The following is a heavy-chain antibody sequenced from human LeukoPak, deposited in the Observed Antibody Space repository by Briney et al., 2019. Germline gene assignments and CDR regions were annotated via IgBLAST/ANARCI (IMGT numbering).Heavy chain of an antibody. CDR2: VSNTGGAK. V-gene: IGHV3-48*02. CDR1: GFTFSSYS. J-gene: IGHJ4*02. CDR3: ARDNHDYGFDH. Sequence: PGGSPRLSCAASGFTFSSYSMGWVRQAPGRGLEWVSFVSNTGGAKYYADSAKGRFTISRDNAHNSLYLQMNSLRDEDSALYYCARDNHDYGFDHWGQGTLVTVSS. D-gene: IGHD4-17*01.